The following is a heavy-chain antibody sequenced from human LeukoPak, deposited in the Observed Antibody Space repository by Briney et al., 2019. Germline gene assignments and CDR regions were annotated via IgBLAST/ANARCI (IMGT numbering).Heavy chain of an antibody. V-gene: IGHV3-49*04. D-gene: IGHD3-16*02. CDR1: GFTFGDYA. CDR2: IRSKAYGWTT. CDR3: TRAVADYVWGSYRYYFDY. J-gene: IGHJ4*02. Sequence: GGSLRLSCTASGFTFGDYAMSWVRQAPGKGREWVGFIRSKAYGWTTEYAASVKGRFTISRDDSKSIAYLQMNNLKTEDTAVYYCTRAVADYVWGSYRYYFDYWGQGTLVTVSS.